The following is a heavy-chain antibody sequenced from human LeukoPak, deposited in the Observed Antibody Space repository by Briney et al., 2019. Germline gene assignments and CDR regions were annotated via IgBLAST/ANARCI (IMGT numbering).Heavy chain of an antibody. CDR3: ATGYDYGDSSVYYYYGMDV. CDR2: FDPEDGET. J-gene: IGHJ6*02. CDR1: GYTLTELS. Sequence: ASVNVSCKVSGYTLTELSMHWVRQAPGKGLEWMGGFDPEDGETIYAQKFQGRVTMTEDTSTDTAYMELSSLRSEDTAVYYCATGYDYGDSSVYYYYGMDVWGQGTTVTVSS. D-gene: IGHD4-17*01. V-gene: IGHV1-24*01.